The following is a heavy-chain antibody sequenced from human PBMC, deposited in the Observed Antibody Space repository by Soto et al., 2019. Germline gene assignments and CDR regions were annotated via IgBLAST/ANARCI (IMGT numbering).Heavy chain of an antibody. CDR1: GFTFSSYA. Sequence: GGSLTLSCAASGFTFSSYAMSWVRQAPGKGLEWVAAISGSGGSTYYADSVKGRFTIPSDNSKNTLYLQMNSLRAEDTAVYYCAKDGAPVATNYYYYGMDVWGQGTTVTVSS. CDR2: ISGSGGST. CDR3: AKDGAPVATNYYYYGMDV. V-gene: IGHV3-23*01. J-gene: IGHJ6*02. D-gene: IGHD5-12*01.